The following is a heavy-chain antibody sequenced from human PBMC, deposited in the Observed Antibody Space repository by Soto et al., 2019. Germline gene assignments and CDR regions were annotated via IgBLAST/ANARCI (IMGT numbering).Heavy chain of an antibody. CDR3: ARDYKRGLPHPFYYDSSGYFDAFDI. J-gene: IGHJ3*02. D-gene: IGHD3-22*01. CDR1: GYTFTSYY. V-gene: IGHV1-46*01. CDR2: INPSGGST. Sequence: ASVKVSCKASGYTFTSYYMHWVRQAPGQGLEWMGIINPSGGSTSYAQKFQGRVTMTRDTSTSTVYMELSSLRSEDTAVYYCARDYKRGLPHPFYYDSSGYFDAFDIWGQGTMVTVSS.